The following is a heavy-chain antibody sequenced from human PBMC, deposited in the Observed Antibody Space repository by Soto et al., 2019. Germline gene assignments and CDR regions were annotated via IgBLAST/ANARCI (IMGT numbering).Heavy chain of an antibody. CDR3: ARVLGNDAFDI. J-gene: IGHJ3*02. CDR1: GGSISSSNW. Sequence: QVQLQESGPGLVKPSGTLSLTCAVSGGSISSSNWWSWVRQPPGKGLEWIGEIYHSGSTNYNPSLKSRATTPAAKSKNQFSLKLSSVTAADTAVYYCARVLGNDAFDIWGQGTMVTVSS. V-gene: IGHV4-4*02. D-gene: IGHD3-3*02. CDR2: IYHSGST.